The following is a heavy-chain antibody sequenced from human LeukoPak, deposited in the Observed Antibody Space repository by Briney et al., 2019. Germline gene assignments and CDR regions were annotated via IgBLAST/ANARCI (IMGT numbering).Heavy chain of an antibody. CDR2: LYYSGST. J-gene: IGHJ4*02. D-gene: IGHD6-13*01. CDR3: ARLPGIAAI. V-gene: IGHV4-59*08. CDR1: GGSTSRYY. Sequence: SETLSLTCTVSGGSTSRYYWSWIRQPPGQILEWLGYLYYSGSTTYNPSLKSRLTMSLDTSKNQISLRLISLTAADTAVYYCARLPGIAAIWGQGTLVTVSS.